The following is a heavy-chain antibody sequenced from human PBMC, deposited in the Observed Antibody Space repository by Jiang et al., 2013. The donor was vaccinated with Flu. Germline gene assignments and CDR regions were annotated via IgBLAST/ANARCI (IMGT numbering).Heavy chain of an antibody. CDR2: IYPGDSDS. CDR1: GYRFNSDW. V-gene: IGHV5-51*01. J-gene: IGHJ4*02. CDR3: ARPIGVAGFDY. D-gene: IGHD6-19*01. Sequence: GYRFNSDWIGWVRQMPGKGLEWMGAIYPGDSDSKYSPSFEGQVTFSADTSISTVYLQWSSLKASDTAMYYCARPIGVAGFDYWGQGTLVTVSS.